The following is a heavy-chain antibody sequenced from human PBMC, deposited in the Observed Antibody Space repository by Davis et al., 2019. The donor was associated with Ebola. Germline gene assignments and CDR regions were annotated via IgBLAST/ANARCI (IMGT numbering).Heavy chain of an antibody. V-gene: IGHV3-74*01. CDR3: ARDKTGTTPSPYYYYYGMDV. D-gene: IGHD1-7*01. CDR2: INSDGSST. Sequence: PGGSLRLSCAASGFTISRYWMYWVRQVTGKGLVWVSRINSDGSSTSYADSVEGRFTISRDNAKNTLDLQMNSLRAEDTAVYYCARDKTGTTPSPYYYYYGMDVWGQGTTVTVSS. J-gene: IGHJ6*02. CDR1: GFTISRYW.